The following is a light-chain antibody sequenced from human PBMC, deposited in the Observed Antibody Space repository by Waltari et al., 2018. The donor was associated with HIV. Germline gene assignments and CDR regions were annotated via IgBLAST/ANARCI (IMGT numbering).Light chain of an antibody. J-gene: IGLJ3*02. CDR2: GDN. CDR1: NSNIGAGFA. Sequence: QSVLTQPPSVSGAPGQPITISCTGTNSNIGAGFALHWYPVLPGRTPKLLIYGDNRRPAGVPWRFSGSRSATAGSLAITGLQGEDEAVYDCQSYDNNLNGWVFGGGTTLTVL. CDR3: QSYDNNLNGWV. V-gene: IGLV1-40*01.